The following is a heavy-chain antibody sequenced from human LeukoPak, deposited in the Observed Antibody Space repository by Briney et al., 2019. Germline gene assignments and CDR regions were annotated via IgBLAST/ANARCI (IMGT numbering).Heavy chain of an antibody. CDR3: ARDSLPTYYYGSGSDY. CDR2: ISYDGSNK. J-gene: IGHJ4*02. Sequence: PGRSLRLSCAASGFTFSSYAMHWVRQAPGKGLEWVAVISYDGSNKYYADSVKGRFTISRDNSKNTLYLQMNSLRAEDTAVYYCARDSLPTYYYGSGSDYWGQGTLVTVSS. CDR1: GFTFSSYA. V-gene: IGHV3-30-3*01. D-gene: IGHD3-10*01.